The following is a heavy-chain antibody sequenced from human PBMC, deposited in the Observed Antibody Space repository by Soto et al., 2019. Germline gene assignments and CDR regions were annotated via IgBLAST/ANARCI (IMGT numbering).Heavy chain of an antibody. V-gene: IGHV3-23*01. CDR1: GFICSSYD. CDR2: IRVSDST. Sequence: PGGSLRLSCAASGFICSSYDMSWVRQAPGKALEWVSTIRVSDSTHYEDSVRGRFTISRDRSKNTVYLQMNSLTAGDTAVYYCAKATATGGGAFDICGQGTMVTVSS. CDR3: AKATATGGGAFDI. D-gene: IGHD2-8*02. J-gene: IGHJ3*02.